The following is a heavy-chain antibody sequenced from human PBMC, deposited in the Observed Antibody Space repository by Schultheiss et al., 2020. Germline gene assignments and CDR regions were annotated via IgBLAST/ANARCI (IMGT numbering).Heavy chain of an antibody. Sequence: SETLSLTCSVSGGSISTVGYYWSWIRQPAGKGLEWIGRVYVDGSGNYNPSLKSRVTISVDTSKNQFSLKLSSVTAADTAVYYCGAVTLDAFDIWGQGTMVTVSS. J-gene: IGHJ3*02. CDR3: GAVTLDAFDI. CDR1: GGSISTVGYY. D-gene: IGHD4-11*01. V-gene: IGHV4-61*02. CDR2: VYVDGSG.